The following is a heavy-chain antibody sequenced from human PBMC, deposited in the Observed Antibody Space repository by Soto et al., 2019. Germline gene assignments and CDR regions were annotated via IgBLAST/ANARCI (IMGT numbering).Heavy chain of an antibody. CDR3: ARDPNSSGWPMIDY. CDR1: GGTFSSYA. CDR2: IIPIFGTA. Sequence: ASVKVSCKASGGTFSSYAISWVRQAPGQGLEWMGGIIPIFGTANYAQKFQGRVTITADESTSTAYMELSSLRSEDTAVYYCARDPNSSGWPMIDYWGQGTLVTVSS. V-gene: IGHV1-69*13. J-gene: IGHJ4*02. D-gene: IGHD6-19*01.